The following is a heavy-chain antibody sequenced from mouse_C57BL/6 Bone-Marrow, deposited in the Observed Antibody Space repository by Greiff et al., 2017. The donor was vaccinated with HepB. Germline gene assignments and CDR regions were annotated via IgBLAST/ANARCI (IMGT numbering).Heavy chain of an antibody. Sequence: VQLQQPGAELVMPGASVKLSCKASGYTFTSYWMHWVKKRPGQGLEWIGEIDPSDSYTNYNQKFKGKSTLTVDKSSSTAYMQLSSLTAEDSAVYYCARRRGGSYWYFDVWGTGTTVTVSS. CDR1: GYTFTSYW. V-gene: IGHV1-69*01. CDR3: ARRRGGSYWYFDV. J-gene: IGHJ1*03. D-gene: IGHD1-1*02. CDR2: IDPSDSYT.